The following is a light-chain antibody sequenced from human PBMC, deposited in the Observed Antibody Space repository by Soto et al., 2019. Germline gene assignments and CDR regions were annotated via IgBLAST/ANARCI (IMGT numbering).Light chain of an antibody. Sequence: QSALTQPASVSGSPGQSITISCTGNSSNVGSYKLVSWYQQHPGKAPKLMIFEVNKRPSGVSNRFSGSKSGNTASLTISGLKVEDEADYYCCSSGGSPTDVFGTGTKLTVL. CDR2: EVN. CDR1: SSNVGSYKL. CDR3: CSSGGSPTDV. J-gene: IGLJ1*01. V-gene: IGLV2-23*02.